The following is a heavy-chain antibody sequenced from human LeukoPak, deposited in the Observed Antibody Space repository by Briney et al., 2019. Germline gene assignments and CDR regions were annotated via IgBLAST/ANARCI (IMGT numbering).Heavy chain of an antibody. CDR2: IKTDGTTA. CDR3: STGARFYFGL. CDR1: GFSFSNQW. J-gene: IGHJ4*02. D-gene: IGHD5-24*01. V-gene: IGHV3-74*01. Sequence: PGGSLRLSCAASGFSFSNQWMHWFRQVPGKGLEWVSVIKTDGTTAIYADSVKGRFTISRDNAKSTVYLQMNSLRVGDTALYFCSTGARFYFGLWGLGTLVSVSS.